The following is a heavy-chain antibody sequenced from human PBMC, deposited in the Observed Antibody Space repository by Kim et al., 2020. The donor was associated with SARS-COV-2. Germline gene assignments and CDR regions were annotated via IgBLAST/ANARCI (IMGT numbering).Heavy chain of an antibody. CDR3: AKHLMGVAKAFDY. CDR2: ITTTGGST. J-gene: IGHJ4*02. V-gene: IGHV3-23*01. Sequence: GGSLRLSCAASGFTFSSYAMSWVRQAPGKGLEWVSSITTTGGSTYYADSVKGRFSISRDNSKNTLHMQMNSLRVEDTAVYYCAKHLMGVAKAFDYWGQGTLVTVSS. D-gene: IGHD3-10*01. CDR1: GFTFSSYA.